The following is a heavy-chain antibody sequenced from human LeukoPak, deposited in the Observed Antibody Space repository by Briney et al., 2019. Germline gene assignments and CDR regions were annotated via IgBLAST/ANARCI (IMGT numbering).Heavy chain of an antibody. V-gene: IGHV4-34*01. CDR2: INHSGST. Sequence: SETLSLTCAVYGGSFSGYYWSWIRQPPGKGLEWIGEINHSGSTNYNPSLKSRVTISVDTSKNQFSLKLSSVTAADTAVYYCARGRIHYYDSSGANDAFDIWGQGTMVTVS. CDR1: GGSFSGYY. D-gene: IGHD3-22*01. CDR3: ARGRIHYYDSSGANDAFDI. J-gene: IGHJ3*02.